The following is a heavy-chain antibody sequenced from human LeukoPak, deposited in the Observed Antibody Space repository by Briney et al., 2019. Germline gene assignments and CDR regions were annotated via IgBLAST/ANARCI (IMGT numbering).Heavy chain of an antibody. CDR2: INPSSGST. CDR3: ARVTAARPRGDAFDI. D-gene: IGHD6-6*01. Sequence: GASVKVSCKASGYTFTSYYMHWVRQAPGQGLEWMGIINPSSGSTSYAQKFQGRVTMTRDTSTSTVYMELSSLRSEDTAVYYCARVTAARPRGDAFDIWGQGTMVTVSS. J-gene: IGHJ3*02. CDR1: GYTFTSYY. V-gene: IGHV1-46*01.